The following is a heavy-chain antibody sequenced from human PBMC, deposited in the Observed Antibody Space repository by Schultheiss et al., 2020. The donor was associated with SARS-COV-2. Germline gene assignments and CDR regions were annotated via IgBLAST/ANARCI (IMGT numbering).Heavy chain of an antibody. D-gene: IGHD4-11*01. CDR1: GGSISSGNYY. V-gene: IGHV4-31*03. J-gene: IGHJ5*02. CDR2: IYYSGST. CDR3: ARTMTVTTYWFDP. Sequence: SQTLSLTCTVSGGSISSGNYYWSWIRQHPGKGLEWIGYIYYSGSTYYNPSLKSRVTISVDTSKNQFSLKLSSVTAADTAVYYCARTMTVTTYWFDPWGQGTLVTVSS.